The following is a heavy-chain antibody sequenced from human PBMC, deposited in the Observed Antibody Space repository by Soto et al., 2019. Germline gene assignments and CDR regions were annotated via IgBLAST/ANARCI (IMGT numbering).Heavy chain of an antibody. CDR1: GFTFSSYS. CDR2: ISSSSSTI. CDR3: ARVIMDV. Sequence: EVQLVESGGGLVQPGGSLRLSCAASGFTFSSYSMNWVRQAPGKGLEWVSYISSSSSTIYYADSVKGRFTISRDNAKNTRYLQRNSLRDEDTAVYYCARVIMDVWGQGTTVTVSS. V-gene: IGHV3-48*02. J-gene: IGHJ6*02.